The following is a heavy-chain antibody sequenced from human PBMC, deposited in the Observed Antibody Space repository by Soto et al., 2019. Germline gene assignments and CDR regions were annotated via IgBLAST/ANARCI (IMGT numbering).Heavy chain of an antibody. CDR1: GFTFSSYG. V-gene: IGHV3-30*18. J-gene: IGHJ4*02. CDR3: AKDRQDYYDSNDH. Sequence: GGSLRLSCAASGFTFSSYGMHWVRQAPGKGLEWVAVISYDGSNKYYADSVKGRFTISRDNSKNTLYLQMNSLRAEDTAVYYCAKDRQDYYDSNDHWGQGTLVTVSS. D-gene: IGHD3-22*01. CDR2: ISYDGSNK.